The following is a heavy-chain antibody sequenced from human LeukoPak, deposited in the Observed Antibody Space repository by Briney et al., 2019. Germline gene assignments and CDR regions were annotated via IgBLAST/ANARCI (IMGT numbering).Heavy chain of an antibody. J-gene: IGHJ6*02. D-gene: IGHD2-15*01. V-gene: IGHV1-69*13. CDR3: ASGYCSGGSCYPSYGMDV. CDR2: IIPIFGTA. Sequence: SVKASCKASGGTFSSYAISWVRQAPGQGLEWMGGIIPIFGTANYAQKFQGRVTITADESTSTAYMELSSLRSEDTAVYYCASGYCSGGSCYPSYGMDVWGQGTTVTVSS. CDR1: GGTFSSYA.